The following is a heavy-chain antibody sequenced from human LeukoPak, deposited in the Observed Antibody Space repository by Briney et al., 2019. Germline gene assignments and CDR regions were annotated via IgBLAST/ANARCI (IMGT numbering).Heavy chain of an antibody. V-gene: IGHV4-39*07. Sequence: SETLSLTCTVSGGSISSSSYYWGWIRQPPGKGLEWIGSIYYSGSTYYNPSLKSRVTISVDTSKNQFSLELSSVTAADTAVYYCARDGEYYYGSGSPYYYGMDVWGQGTTVTVSS. D-gene: IGHD3-10*01. CDR1: GGSISSSSYY. CDR2: IYYSGST. J-gene: IGHJ6*02. CDR3: ARDGEYYYGSGSPYYYGMDV.